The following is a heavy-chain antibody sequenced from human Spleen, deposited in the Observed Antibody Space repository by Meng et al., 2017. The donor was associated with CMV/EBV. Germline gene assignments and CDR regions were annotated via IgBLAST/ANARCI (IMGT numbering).Heavy chain of an antibody. V-gene: IGHV3-13*01. CDR2: IGSAGDR. Sequence: GESLKISCAASGFSFGSHDMHWVRQTPGKGLEWVSSIGSAGDRYYAGSVKGRFTISRENAKNSFSLQMNSLRVGDTAVYYCARQWDYGYNSLDYWGQGTLVTVSS. CDR3: ARQWDYGYNSLDY. J-gene: IGHJ4*02. D-gene: IGHD3-16*01. CDR1: GFSFGSHD.